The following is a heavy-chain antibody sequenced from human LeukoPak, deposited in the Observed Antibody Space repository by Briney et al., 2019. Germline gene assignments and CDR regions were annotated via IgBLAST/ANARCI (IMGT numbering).Heavy chain of an antibody. J-gene: IGHJ4*02. CDR3: ARVLGPYYDILTGYSH. D-gene: IGHD3-9*01. Sequence: ASVKVSCKASGYTFTGYYMHWVRQAPGQGLEWMGWINPNSGGTNYAQKFQGRVTMTRDTSTSTVYMELSSLRSEDTAVYYCARVLGPYYDILTGYSHWGQGTLVTVSS. CDR1: GYTFTGYY. V-gene: IGHV1-2*02. CDR2: INPNSGGT.